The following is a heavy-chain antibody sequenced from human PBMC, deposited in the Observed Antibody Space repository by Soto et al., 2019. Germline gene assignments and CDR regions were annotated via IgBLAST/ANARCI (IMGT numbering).Heavy chain of an antibody. CDR1: GYTFTSYG. Sequence: QVQRVQSGAEGKEPGASVKVSCKAPGYTFTSYGLNGVRQAPGQGLEWMGWISAYNGNTNYAQKFQARVTKTTDRSKSTAYMELLSMRSDDTDVYYCARSGSNGYYLDYWGQGTLVTVS. V-gene: IGHV1-18*01. CDR3: ARSGSNGYYLDY. D-gene: IGHD3-22*01. CDR2: ISAYNGNT. J-gene: IGHJ4*02.